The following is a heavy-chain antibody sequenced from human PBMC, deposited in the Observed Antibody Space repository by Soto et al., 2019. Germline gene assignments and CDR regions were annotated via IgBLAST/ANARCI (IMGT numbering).Heavy chain of an antibody. V-gene: IGHV1-3*01. CDR3: ARDWTHYDSSGPGDY. Sequence: GASVKVSCKASGYAFSNNDISWVRQGTGQGLEWMGWINAGNGDTKYSQKFQGRVTITRDTSASTAYMELSSLRSEDTAVYFCARDWTHYDSSGPGDYWGQGTLVTVSS. J-gene: IGHJ4*02. CDR2: INAGNGDT. D-gene: IGHD3-22*01. CDR1: GYAFSNND.